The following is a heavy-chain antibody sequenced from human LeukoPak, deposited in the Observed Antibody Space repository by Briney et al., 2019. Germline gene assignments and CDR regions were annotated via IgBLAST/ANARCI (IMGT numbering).Heavy chain of an antibody. CDR2: IIPIFGTA. J-gene: IGHJ6*03. CDR3: ARDSVGPPYYYMDV. CDR1: GGTFSSYA. Sequence: APVKVSCKASGGTFSSYAISWVRQAPGQGLEWMGGIIPIFGTANYAQKFQGRVTITTDESTSTAYMELSSLRSEDTAVYYSARDSVGPPYYYMDVWGKGTTVTVSS. V-gene: IGHV1-69*05.